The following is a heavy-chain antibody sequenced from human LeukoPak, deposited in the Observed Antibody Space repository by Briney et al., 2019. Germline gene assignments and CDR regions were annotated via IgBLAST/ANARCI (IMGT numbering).Heavy chain of an antibody. CDR2: ITGSSNRI. J-gene: IGHJ4*02. D-gene: IGHD6-19*01. CDR3: ARSVEGAFDF. Sequence: GGSLRLPCAASGFTFSPYSMNWIRQAPGKGLEWVSYITGSSNRIHYADSVRGRFTISRDNAMNSLHLQMNSLRDEDTAMYYCARSVEGAFDFWGQGTLVTVSS. V-gene: IGHV3-48*02. CDR1: GFTFSPYS.